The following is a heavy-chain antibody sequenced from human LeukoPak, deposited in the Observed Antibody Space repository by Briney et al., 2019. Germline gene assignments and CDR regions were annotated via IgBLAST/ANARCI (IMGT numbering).Heavy chain of an antibody. V-gene: IGHV3-21*01. CDR2: ISSSSSFI. J-gene: IGHJ4*02. Sequence: GGSLRLSCTASGFAFSSSAMSWVRQAPGKGLEWVSSISSSSSFIYYADSVKGRFTISRDNAKNSLYLQMNSLRAEDTAVYYCARGSNPDYWGQGTLVTVSS. D-gene: IGHD1-14*01. CDR3: ARGSNPDY. CDR1: GFAFSSSA.